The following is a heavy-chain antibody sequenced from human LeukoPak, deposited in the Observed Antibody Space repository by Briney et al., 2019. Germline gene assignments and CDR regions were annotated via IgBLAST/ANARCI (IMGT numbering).Heavy chain of an antibody. D-gene: IGHD6-19*01. J-gene: IGHJ5*02. Sequence: SETLSFTCTVSGGSISSYYWSWIRQPPGKGLEWIGYIYYSGSTNYNPSLKSRVTISVDTSKNQFSLKLSSVTAADTAVYYCARHAPSGYSSGWYRGPNWFDPWGQGTLVTVSS. CDR3: ARHAPSGYSSGWYRGPNWFDP. CDR1: GGSISSYY. CDR2: IYYSGST. V-gene: IGHV4-59*08.